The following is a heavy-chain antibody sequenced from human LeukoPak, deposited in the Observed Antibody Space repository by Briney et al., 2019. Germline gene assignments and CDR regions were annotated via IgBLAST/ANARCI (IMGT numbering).Heavy chain of an antibody. Sequence: GGSLRLSCAVSGFTFSSFSMVWVRQPPGQGLEWGSYIIRTGTSIHNADSVRGRFPISSDNNKSALYLQMNTLRPEDSAFYFRARTTVAGTIQYWGQGSRVIVSS. CDR3: ARTTVAGTIQY. CDR2: IIRTGTSI. D-gene: IGHD6-19*01. V-gene: IGHV3-48*01. CDR1: GFTFSSFS. J-gene: IGHJ1*01.